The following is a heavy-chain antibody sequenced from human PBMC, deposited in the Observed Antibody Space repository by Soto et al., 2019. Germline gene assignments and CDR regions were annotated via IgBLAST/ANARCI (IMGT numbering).Heavy chain of an antibody. CDR3: AKEKISTSCCNWFDP. CDR1: GYTFTSYY. CDR2: INPSGGST. D-gene: IGHD2-2*01. V-gene: IGHV1-46*01. Sequence: ASVKVSCKASGYTFTSYYMHWVRPAPGQGLEWMGIINPSGGSTSYAQKFQGRVTMTRDTSTSTVYMELSSLRSEDTAVYYCAKEKISTSCCNWFDPWGQGTLVTVSS. J-gene: IGHJ5*02.